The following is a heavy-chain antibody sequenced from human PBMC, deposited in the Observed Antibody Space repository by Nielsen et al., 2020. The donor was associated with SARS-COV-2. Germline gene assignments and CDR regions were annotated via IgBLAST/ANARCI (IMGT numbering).Heavy chain of an antibody. J-gene: IGHJ4*02. Sequence: GVLKISCAASGFNFNSYWMHWVRRGPGRGLVWVSRINNDGSRTSYADSVKGRFTISRDNAKNTVYLQMNSLRAEDTAVYYCARGVLDYWGQGALVTVSS. V-gene: IGHV3-74*01. CDR3: ARGVLDY. D-gene: IGHD2-2*01. CDR1: GFNFNSYW. CDR2: INNDGSRT.